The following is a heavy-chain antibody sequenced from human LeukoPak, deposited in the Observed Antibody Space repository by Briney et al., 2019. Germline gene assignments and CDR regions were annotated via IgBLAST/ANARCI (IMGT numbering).Heavy chain of an antibody. CDR2: INHSGST. V-gene: IGHV4-34*01. Sequence: SETLSLTCAVYGGSFSGYYWSWIRQPLGKGLEWIGEINHSGSTNYNPSLKSRVTISVDTSKNQFSLKLSSVTAADTAVYYCARGRVWIDVWGQGTTVTVSS. CDR3: ARGRVWIDV. CDR1: GGSFSGYY. D-gene: IGHD1-1*01. J-gene: IGHJ6*02.